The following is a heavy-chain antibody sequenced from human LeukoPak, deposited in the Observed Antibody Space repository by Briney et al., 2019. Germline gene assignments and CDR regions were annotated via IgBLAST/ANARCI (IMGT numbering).Heavy chain of an antibody. V-gene: IGHV3-21*01. CDR3: ARWADYGDNFDY. J-gene: IGHJ4*02. Sequence: KTGGSLRLSCAASGFTFSYYSMHWVRQAPGKGQEWVASITLSSNYISYADSLKGRVTISRDNAKNSLYLQMSSLRAEDTAVYYCARWADYGDNFDYWGQGSLVIVSS. CDR1: GFTFSYYS. D-gene: IGHD4-17*01. CDR2: ITLSSNYI.